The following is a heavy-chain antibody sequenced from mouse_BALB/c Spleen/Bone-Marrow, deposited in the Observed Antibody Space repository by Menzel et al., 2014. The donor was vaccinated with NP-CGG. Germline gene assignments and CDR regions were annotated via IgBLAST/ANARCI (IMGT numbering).Heavy chain of an antibody. CDR1: GFNIKDTY. V-gene: IGHV14-3*02. D-gene: IGHD1-2*01. CDR3: ARGGTAATWYFDV. J-gene: IGHJ1*01. Sequence: DVKLQESGAELVKPGASVKLSCTASGFNIKDTYMHWVKQRPEQGLEWIGRIDPANGNTKYDPKFQGKATITADTSSNTAYLQLSSLTSEETAVYYCARGGTAATWYFDVWGAGTTVTVSS. CDR2: IDPANGNT.